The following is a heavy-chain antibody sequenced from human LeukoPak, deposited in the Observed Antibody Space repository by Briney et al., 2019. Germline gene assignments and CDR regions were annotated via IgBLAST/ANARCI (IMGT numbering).Heavy chain of an antibody. CDR1: GFTFDDYG. CDR2: INWNGGST. Sequence: RPGGSLRLSCAASGFTFDDYGMSWVRQAPGKGLEWVPGINWNGGSTGYAYSVNSRFTISRDNAKTSLYLQMNSLRAEDTALYYCARPLAARGYYYMDVWGKGTTVTVSS. J-gene: IGHJ6*03. D-gene: IGHD6-6*01. V-gene: IGHV3-20*04. CDR3: ARPLAARGYYYMDV.